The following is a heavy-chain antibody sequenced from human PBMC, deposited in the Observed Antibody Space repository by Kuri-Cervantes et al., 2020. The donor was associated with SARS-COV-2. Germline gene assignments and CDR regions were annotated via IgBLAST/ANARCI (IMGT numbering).Heavy chain of an antibody. Sequence: GSLRLSCTVSGGSISSYYWSWIRQPAGKGLEWIGRINTSGGTNYNPSLKSRVTMSVDTSKNQFSMKLTSVTASDTAIYYCACHYAFDRFHKWGQGTQVTVSS. CDR2: INTSGGT. J-gene: IGHJ4*02. CDR1: GGSISSYY. CDR3: ACHYAFDRFHK. V-gene: IGHV4-4*07. D-gene: IGHD3-9*01.